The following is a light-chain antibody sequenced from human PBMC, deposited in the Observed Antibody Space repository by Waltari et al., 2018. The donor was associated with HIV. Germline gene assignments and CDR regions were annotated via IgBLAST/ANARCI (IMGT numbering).Light chain of an antibody. CDR1: SHNIGPNY. V-gene: IGLV1-47*01. CDR2: RDD. CDR3: VAWDDTLSGPV. Sequence: QSLLTQPPSASGTPGQRVTISCSGSSHNIGPNYVYWYQQLTGTAPKLLIYRDDQRPSGVPDRFSASKSGTSASLDISGLRSEDETDYYCVAWDDTLSGPVFGGGTKLTVL. J-gene: IGLJ2*01.